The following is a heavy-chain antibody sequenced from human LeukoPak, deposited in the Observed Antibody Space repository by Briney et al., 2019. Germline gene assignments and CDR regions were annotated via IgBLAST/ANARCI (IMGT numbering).Heavy chain of an antibody. J-gene: IGHJ6*02. V-gene: IGHV3-21*01. Sequence: GGSLRLSCAASGFTFSSYSMNWVRQAPGKGLEWVSSISSSSSYIYYADSVKGRFTISRDNAKNSLYLQMNSLRAEDTAVYYCAKAPPNSSGWYVGYYYYGMDVWGQGTTVTVSS. CDR3: AKAPPNSSGWYVGYYYYGMDV. CDR2: ISSSSSYI. D-gene: IGHD6-19*01. CDR1: GFTFSSYS.